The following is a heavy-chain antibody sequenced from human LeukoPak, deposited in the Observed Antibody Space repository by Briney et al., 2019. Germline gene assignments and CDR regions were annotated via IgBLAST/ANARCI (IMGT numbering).Heavy chain of an antibody. D-gene: IGHD2-15*01. Sequence: ASVKVSCKASGYTFTGYYMHWVRQAPGQGLEWMGWINPNSGGTNYAQKFQGWVTMTRDTSISTAYMELSRLRSDDTAVYYCARETGGYSGSDWGFDYWGQGTLVTVSS. CDR2: INPNSGGT. CDR1: GYTFTGYY. V-gene: IGHV1-2*04. J-gene: IGHJ4*02. CDR3: ARETGGYSGSDWGFDY.